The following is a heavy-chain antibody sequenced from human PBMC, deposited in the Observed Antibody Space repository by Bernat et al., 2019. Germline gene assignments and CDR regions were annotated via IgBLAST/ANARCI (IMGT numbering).Heavy chain of an antibody. CDR3: ARESAGEGRNNGFDP. CDR1: GASVRQYF. Sequence: QVQLQESGPGLVKPSESLSLICSVSGASVRQYFWSWVRQFPGKGLEWIACIHDSWATNGNPSHTRRVNTSIATTKNQFALSLNLGTAADTAIYFCARESAGEGRNNGFDPWGQGILVTVSS. D-gene: IGHD2-21*01. CDR2: IHDSWAT. J-gene: IGHJ5*02. V-gene: IGHV4-59*02.